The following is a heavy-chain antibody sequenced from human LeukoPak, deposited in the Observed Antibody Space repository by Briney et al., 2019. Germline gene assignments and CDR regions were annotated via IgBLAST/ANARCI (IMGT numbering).Heavy chain of an antibody. CDR3: ARDQGPRIDP. CDR1: GASISSYY. Sequence: PSETLSLTCTVSGASISSYYWSWIRQPPGKGLEWIGYIYYSGSTNYNPSLKSRVTISVDTSKNQFSLKLTSVTAADTAVYYCARDQGPRIDPWGQGTRVTVSS. J-gene: IGHJ5*02. V-gene: IGHV4-59*01. CDR2: IYYSGST.